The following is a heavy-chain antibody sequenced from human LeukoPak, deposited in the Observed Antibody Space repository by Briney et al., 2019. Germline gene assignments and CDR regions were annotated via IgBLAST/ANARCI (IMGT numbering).Heavy chain of an antibody. V-gene: IGHV5-51*01. CDR2: IYPGDSDT. CDR1: GYRFTNYW. CDR3: VLAGSGSYYFDY. J-gene: IGHJ4*02. Sequence: KHGESLKISCKGFGYRFTNYWIGWVRQMPGKGLEWMGIIYPGDSDTRYSPSFQGQVTISADKSINTAYLQWNSLKASDTAMYYCVLAGSGSYYFDYWGQGILVTVSS. D-gene: IGHD3-10*01.